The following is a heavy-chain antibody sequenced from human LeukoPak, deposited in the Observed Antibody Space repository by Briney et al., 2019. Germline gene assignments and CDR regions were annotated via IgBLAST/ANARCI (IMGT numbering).Heavy chain of an antibody. Sequence: SGGSLRLSCAAPGFTFSSYAMSWVRQAPGKGLEWVSAISGSGGSTYYADSVKGRFTISRDNSKNTLYLQMNSLRAEDTAVYYCACPRILLWFGESNFDYWGQGTLVTVSS. CDR1: GFTFSSYA. J-gene: IGHJ4*02. D-gene: IGHD3-10*01. V-gene: IGHV3-23*01. CDR3: ACPRILLWFGESNFDY. CDR2: ISGSGGST.